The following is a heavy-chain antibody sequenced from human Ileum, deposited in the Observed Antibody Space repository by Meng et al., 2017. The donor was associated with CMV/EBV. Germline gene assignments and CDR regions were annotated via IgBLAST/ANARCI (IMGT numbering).Heavy chain of an antibody. CDR3: AKAYPGYSSAWYGFDY. J-gene: IGHJ4*02. CDR2: ISPDGSNK. CDR1: GFTFSSYG. Sequence: GFTFSSYGMHWVRQAPGKGLEWVAVISPDGSNKYYADSVKGRFPISRDNSNNTLYLQVNSLRAEDTAVYYCAKAYPGYSSAWYGFDYWGQGTLVTVSS. D-gene: IGHD6-19*01. V-gene: IGHV3-30*18.